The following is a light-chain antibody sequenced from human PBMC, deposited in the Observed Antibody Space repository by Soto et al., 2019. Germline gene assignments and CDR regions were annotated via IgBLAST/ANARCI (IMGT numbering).Light chain of an antibody. Sequence: QSALTQPASVSGSPGQSITSSCTGTSSDVGGYNYVSWYQQHPGKAPKLMIYEVSNRPSGVSNRVSGSKSGNTASLTISGLQAEDEADYYCSSYTSSSTLFGTGTKLTVL. CDR1: SSDVGGYNY. CDR3: SSYTSSSTL. CDR2: EVS. V-gene: IGLV2-14*01. J-gene: IGLJ1*01.